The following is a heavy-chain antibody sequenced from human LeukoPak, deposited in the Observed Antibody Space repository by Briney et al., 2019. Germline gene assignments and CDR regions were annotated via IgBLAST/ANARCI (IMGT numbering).Heavy chain of an antibody. CDR1: GYTFTGYY. V-gene: IGHV1-2*02. CDR2: INPNSGGT. CDR3: ARALTTVTTISMY. J-gene: IGHJ4*02. D-gene: IGHD4-17*01. Sequence: ASVKVSCKASGYTFTGYYMHWVRQAPGQGLEWMGWINPNSGGTNYAQKFQGRVTMTRDTSISTAHMELSRLRSDDTAVYYCARALTTVTTISMYWGQGTLVTVSS.